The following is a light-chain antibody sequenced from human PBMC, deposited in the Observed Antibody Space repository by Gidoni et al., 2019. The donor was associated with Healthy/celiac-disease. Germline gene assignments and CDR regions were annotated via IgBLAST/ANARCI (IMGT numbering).Light chain of an antibody. CDR3: QQYNSYSPYT. Sequence: DIQMTQSPSTLSASVGERVTITCRASQSISSWLAWYQQKPGKAPKLLIYDASSLESGVPSRFSGSGSGTEFTLTISSLQPDDFAPYYCQQYNSYSPYTFGQGTKLEIK. V-gene: IGKV1-5*01. J-gene: IGKJ2*01. CDR2: DAS. CDR1: QSISSW.